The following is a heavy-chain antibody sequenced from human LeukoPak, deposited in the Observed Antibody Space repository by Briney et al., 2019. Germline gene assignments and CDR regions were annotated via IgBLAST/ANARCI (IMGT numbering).Heavy chain of an antibody. Sequence: SETLSLTCTVSGGSISSSSYYWGWIRQPPGKGLEWIGSIYYSGSTYYNPSLKSRVTISVDTSKNQFSLKLSSVTAADTAVHYCARLFSGWRGDYFDYWGQGTLVTVSS. CDR3: ARLFSGWRGDYFDY. CDR1: GGSISSSSYY. V-gene: IGHV4-39*01. J-gene: IGHJ4*02. CDR2: IYYSGST. D-gene: IGHD6-19*01.